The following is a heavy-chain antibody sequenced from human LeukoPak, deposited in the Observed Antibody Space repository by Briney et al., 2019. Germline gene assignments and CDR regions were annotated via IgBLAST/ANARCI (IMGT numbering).Heavy chain of an antibody. CDR2: IYPGDSDT. Sequence: HGESLKTSCKGSGYSFTSYWIGWVRQMPGKGLEWMGIIYPGDSDTRYSPSFQGQVTISADKSISTAYLQWSSLKASDTAMYYCARQSGSSGYYYRPFDYWGQGTLVTVSS. CDR3: ARQSGSSGYYYRPFDY. V-gene: IGHV5-51*01. CDR1: GYSFTSYW. D-gene: IGHD3-22*01. J-gene: IGHJ4*02.